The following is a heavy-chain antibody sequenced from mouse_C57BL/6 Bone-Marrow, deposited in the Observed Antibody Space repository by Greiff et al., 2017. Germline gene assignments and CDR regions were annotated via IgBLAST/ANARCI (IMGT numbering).Heavy chain of an antibody. Sequence: VQLQQSGPELVKPGASVKISCKASGYSFTDYNMNWVKQSNGKSLEWIGVINTNYGTTSYNQKFKGKATLTVDQSSSTAYMQLNSLTSEDSAVYYCARTAVITTVVPFAYWGQGTLVTVSA. CDR1: GYSFTDYN. J-gene: IGHJ3*01. D-gene: IGHD1-1*01. V-gene: IGHV1-39*01. CDR3: ARTAVITTVVPFAY. CDR2: INTNYGTT.